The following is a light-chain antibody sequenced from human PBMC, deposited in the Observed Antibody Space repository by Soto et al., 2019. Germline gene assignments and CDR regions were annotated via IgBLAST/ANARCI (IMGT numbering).Light chain of an antibody. V-gene: IGKV3-20*01. CDR3: QQYGSSPIT. J-gene: IGKJ5*01. CDR1: QSVSRY. CDR2: GAS. Sequence: EIVLTQSPATLSLSPGERATLSCRASQSVSRYLAWYQQKPGQAPRLLIYGASIRATGIPDRFSGSGSGTDFTLTISRLEPEDFALYYCQQYGSSPITFGQGTRLEIK.